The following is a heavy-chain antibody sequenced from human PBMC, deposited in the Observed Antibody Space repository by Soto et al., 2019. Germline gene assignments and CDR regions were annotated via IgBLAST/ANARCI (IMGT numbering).Heavy chain of an antibody. Sequence: ASVKVSCNASGYTFTSYGISWVRQAPGQGLEWMGWISAYNGNTNYAQKLQGRVTMTTDTSTSTAYMELRSLRSDDTAVYYCARDSPERPGYDFWSGYYTGAYYFYGMDVWGQGTTVTVSS. V-gene: IGHV1-18*01. CDR2: ISAYNGNT. D-gene: IGHD3-3*01. J-gene: IGHJ6*02. CDR1: GYTFTSYG. CDR3: ARDSPERPGYDFWSGYYTGAYYFYGMDV.